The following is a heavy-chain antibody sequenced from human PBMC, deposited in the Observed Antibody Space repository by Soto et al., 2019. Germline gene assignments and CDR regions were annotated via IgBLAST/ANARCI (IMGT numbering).Heavy chain of an antibody. J-gene: IGHJ6*02. CDR3: ARYPYDSSGYYLTGPYGMDV. Sequence: LRLSCGASGFTFSSYAMHWVRQAPGKGLEWVAVISYDGSNKYYADSVKGRFTISRDNSKNTLYLQMNSLRAEDTAVYYCARYPYDSSGYYLTGPYGMDVWGQGTTVTVSS. CDR1: GFTFSSYA. V-gene: IGHV3-30-3*01. D-gene: IGHD3-22*01. CDR2: ISYDGSNK.